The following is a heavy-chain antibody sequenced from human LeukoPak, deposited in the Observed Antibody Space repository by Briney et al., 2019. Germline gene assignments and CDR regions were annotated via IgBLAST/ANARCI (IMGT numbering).Heavy chain of an antibody. CDR2: ISPYNGNT. D-gene: IGHD3-22*01. J-gene: IGHJ3*02. CDR3: ARDFYSYDSSGYYDDTFDI. V-gene: IGHV1-18*01. CDR1: GYTFRSYG. Sequence: ASVKVSCKASGYTFRSYGFSWVRQAPGQGLEWMGWISPYNGNTNYAQNLQGRVTMTTDTSTSTAYMELRSLRSDDTAVYYCARDFYSYDSSGYYDDTFDIWGQGTMVTVSS.